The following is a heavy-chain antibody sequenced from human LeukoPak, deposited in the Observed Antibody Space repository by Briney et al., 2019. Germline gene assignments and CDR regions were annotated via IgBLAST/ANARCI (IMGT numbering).Heavy chain of an antibody. CDR2: TSSNGGST. D-gene: IGHD1-26*01. CDR1: GFTFSSYA. CDR3: ARGLNEWELLYYYYGTDV. V-gene: IGHV3-64*01. J-gene: IGHJ6*02. Sequence: GGSLRLSCAASGFTFSSYAMHWVRQAPGKGLEYVSATSSNGGSTYYANSVKGRFTISRDNSKNTLYLQMGSLRAEDMAVYYCARGLNEWELLYYYYGTDVWGQGTTVTVSS.